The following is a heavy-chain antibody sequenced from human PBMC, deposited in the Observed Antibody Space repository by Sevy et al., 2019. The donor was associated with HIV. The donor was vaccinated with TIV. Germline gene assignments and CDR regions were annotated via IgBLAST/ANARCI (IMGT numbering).Heavy chain of an antibody. CDR3: ARSHPSGIVVVPAAIYAFDI. CDR1: GGSVSSGSYY. J-gene: IGHJ3*02. CDR2: IYYSGST. V-gene: IGHV4-61*01. Sequence: SETLSLTCTVSGGSVSSGSYYWSWIRQPPGKGLEWIGYIYYSGSTNYNPSLKSRVTISVDTSKNQFSLKLGSVTAADTAVYYCARSHPSGIVVVPAAIYAFDIWGQGTMVTVSS. D-gene: IGHD2-2*01.